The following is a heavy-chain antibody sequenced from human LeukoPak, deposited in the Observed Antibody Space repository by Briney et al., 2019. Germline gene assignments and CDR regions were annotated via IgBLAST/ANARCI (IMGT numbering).Heavy chain of an antibody. Sequence: GGSLRLSCAASGFTFSSSAMSWVRQAPGKGREWVSAISNNGGYTYYADSVQGRFTISRDNSKSTLCLQMDSLRAEDTAVYYCAKQLGYCSDGSCYFPYWGQGTLVTVSS. J-gene: IGHJ4*02. D-gene: IGHD2-15*01. CDR3: AKQLGYCSDGSCYFPY. V-gene: IGHV3-23*01. CDR1: GFTFSSSA. CDR2: ISNNGGYT.